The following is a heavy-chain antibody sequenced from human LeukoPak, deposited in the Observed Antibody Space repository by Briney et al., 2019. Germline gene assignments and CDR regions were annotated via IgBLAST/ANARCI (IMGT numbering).Heavy chain of an antibody. D-gene: IGHD5-18*01. CDR2: TYYSGST. Sequence: SETLSLTCTVSGGSISSYYWSWIRQPPGKGLEWIGYTYYSGSTNYNPSLKSRVTISVDTSKNQFSLKLSSVTAADTAVYYCARGVQLDYWGRGTLVTVSS. V-gene: IGHV4-59*01. CDR1: GGSISSYY. J-gene: IGHJ4*02. CDR3: ARGVQLDY.